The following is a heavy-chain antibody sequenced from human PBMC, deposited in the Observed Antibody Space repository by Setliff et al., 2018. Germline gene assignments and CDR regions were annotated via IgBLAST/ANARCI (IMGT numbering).Heavy chain of an antibody. D-gene: IGHD6-19*01. CDR2: ININVDSI. CDR3: ATKAVAGT. J-gene: IGHJ4*02. Sequence: PGGSLRLSCAASGFTFSNYSMNWVRQAPGKGLEWISYININVDSIYYADSVRGRFTISRDDAKNSLYLQMNGLRAEDTAVYYCATKAVAGTGGQGTLVTVSS. CDR1: GFTFSNYS. V-gene: IGHV3-48*04.